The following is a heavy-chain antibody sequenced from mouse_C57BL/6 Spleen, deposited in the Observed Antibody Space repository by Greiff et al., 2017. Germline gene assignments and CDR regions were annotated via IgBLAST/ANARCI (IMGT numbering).Heavy chain of an antibody. CDR2: IDPETGGT. CDR3: TRPRGSSPWYFDV. D-gene: IGHD1-1*01. J-gene: IGHJ1*03. Sequence: VQLQPSGAELVRPGASVTLSCKASGYTFTDYEMHWVKQTPVHGLEWIGAIDPETGGTAYNQKFKGKAILTADKSSSTAYMELRSLTSEDSAVYYWTRPRGSSPWYFDVWGTGTTVTVSS. V-gene: IGHV1-15*01. CDR1: GYTFTDYE.